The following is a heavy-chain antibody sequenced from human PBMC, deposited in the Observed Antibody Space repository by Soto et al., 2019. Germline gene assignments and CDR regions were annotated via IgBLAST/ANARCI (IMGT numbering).Heavy chain of an antibody. Sequence: PSETLSLTCTVSGASISSYYWSWIRQPPGKGLEWIGYMFYSGSTKYNPSLTSRVTVSVDTSKNQFSLKLSSVTAADTAVYYCARVGGAPLGAFGIWGQGTMVTVSS. D-gene: IGHD1-26*01. CDR1: GASISSYY. CDR3: ARVGGAPLGAFGI. V-gene: IGHV4-59*01. CDR2: MFYSGST. J-gene: IGHJ3*02.